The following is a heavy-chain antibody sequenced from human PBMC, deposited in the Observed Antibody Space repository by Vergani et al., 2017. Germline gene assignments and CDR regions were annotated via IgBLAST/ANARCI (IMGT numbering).Heavy chain of an antibody. Sequence: QVQLQESGPGLLKPSETLSLTCTVSGYSISSGYYWGWIRQPPGKGLEWIGEINHSGSTNYNPSLKSRVTISVDTSKNQFSLKLSSVTAADTAVYYCARGRGQLVQYYYYMDVWGKGTTVTVSS. V-gene: IGHV4-38-2*02. J-gene: IGHJ6*03. D-gene: IGHD6-6*01. CDR3: ARGRGQLVQYYYYMDV. CDR1: GYSISSGYY. CDR2: INHSGST.